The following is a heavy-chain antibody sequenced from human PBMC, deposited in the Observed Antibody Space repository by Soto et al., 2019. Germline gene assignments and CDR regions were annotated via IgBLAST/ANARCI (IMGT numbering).Heavy chain of an antibody. J-gene: IGHJ3*02. CDR1: GFTFSSYG. V-gene: IGHV3-30*18. CDR3: AKGLGYCSGGSYLPSACAFDI. D-gene: IGHD2-15*01. CDR2: ISYDGSNK. Sequence: GGSLRLSCAASGFTFSSYGMHWVRQAPGKGLEWVAVISYDGSNKYYADSVKGRFTISRDNSKNTLYLQMNSLRAEDTAVYYCAKGLGYCSGGSYLPSACAFDIWGQGTMVTVSS.